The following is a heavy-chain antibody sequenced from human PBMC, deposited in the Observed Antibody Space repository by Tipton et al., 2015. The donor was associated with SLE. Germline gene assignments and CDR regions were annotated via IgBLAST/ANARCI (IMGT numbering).Heavy chain of an antibody. V-gene: IGHV3-23*01. J-gene: IGHJ3*02. Sequence: GSLRLSCAASGFTFSSYAMSWVRQAPGKGLEWVSGISGSGGSTYYADSVKGRFTISRDNSKNTLYLQMNSLRAEDTAVYYCARAGSEVSGTRRDGFDIWGQGTMVTVSS. D-gene: IGHD6-19*01. CDR1: GFTFSSYA. CDR3: ARAGSEVSGTRRDGFDI. CDR2: ISGSGGST.